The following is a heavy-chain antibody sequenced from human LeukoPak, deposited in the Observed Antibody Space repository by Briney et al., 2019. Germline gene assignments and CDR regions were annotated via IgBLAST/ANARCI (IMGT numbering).Heavy chain of an antibody. CDR1: GGSFSGYY. V-gene: IGHV4-34*01. Sequence: SETLYLTCAVYGGSFSGYYWSWIRQPPGKGLEWIGEINHSGSTNYNPSLKSRVTISVDTSKNQFSLKLSSVTAADTAVYYRARGPARIAARPGPYFQHWGQGTLVTVSS. J-gene: IGHJ1*01. CDR3: ARGPARIAARPGPYFQH. D-gene: IGHD6-6*01. CDR2: INHSGST.